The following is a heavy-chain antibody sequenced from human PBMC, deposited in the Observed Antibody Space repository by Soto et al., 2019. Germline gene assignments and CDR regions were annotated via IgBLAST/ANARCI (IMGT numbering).Heavy chain of an antibody. D-gene: IGHD2-15*01. Sequence: EVQLVESGGGLVQPGESLRLSCAGSEFTFSSFNMHWVRQAPGKGLEWVSYISASSTTVYYGDSVKGRFTISRDNAKNALYLQMNSLSDEDTAVDYCARVYRSDGNKYADYWGQGTLVTVSS. CDR1: EFTFSSFN. J-gene: IGHJ4*02. CDR3: ARVYRSDGNKYADY. V-gene: IGHV3-48*02. CDR2: ISASSTTV.